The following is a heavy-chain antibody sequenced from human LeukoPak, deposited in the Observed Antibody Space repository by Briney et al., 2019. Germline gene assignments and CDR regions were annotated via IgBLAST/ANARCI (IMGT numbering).Heavy chain of an antibody. CDR1: GFTFSSNW. CDR3: ARDDCSSISCYHNWFDP. D-gene: IGHD2-2*01. V-gene: IGHV3-7*01. CDR2: IKQDGSEK. Sequence: GGSLRLSCAASGFTFSSNWMSWVRQAPGKGLEWVANIKQDGSEKYYVDSVKGRFTVSRDNAKNSLYLQMNSLRAEDTAVYYCARDDCSSISCYHNWFDPWGQGTLVTVSS. J-gene: IGHJ5*02.